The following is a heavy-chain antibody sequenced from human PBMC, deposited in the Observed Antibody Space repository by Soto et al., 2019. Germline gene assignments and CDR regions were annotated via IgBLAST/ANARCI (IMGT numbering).Heavy chain of an antibody. J-gene: IGHJ1*01. V-gene: IGHV3-9*01. Sequence: EVQLVESGGGLVQPGRSLRLSCAASGFTFDDYAMHWVRQVPGKGLEWVSGINWNSGSIGYGDSVKGRVAISRDNAKSSLHLQMNSLCAEDTAFYYCVKDESINWYSGHFRHWGQGTLVTVSS. CDR2: INWNSGSI. CDR1: GFTFDDYA. D-gene: IGHD6-13*01. CDR3: VKDESINWYSGHFRH.